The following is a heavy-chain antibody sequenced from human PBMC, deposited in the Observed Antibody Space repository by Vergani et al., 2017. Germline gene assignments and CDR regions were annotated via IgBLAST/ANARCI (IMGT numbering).Heavy chain of an antibody. J-gene: IGHJ4*02. Sequence: EVQLVESGGGLVQPGGSLRLSCAASGFTFSSYWMSWVRQAPGKGLEWVANIKQDGSEKYYVDSVKGRFTISRDNAENSLYLQMNSLRAEDTAVYYCARPSWSGYCGGFDYWGQGTLVTVSS. CDR1: GFTFSSYW. CDR2: IKQDGSEK. CDR3: ARPSWSGYCGGFDY. V-gene: IGHV3-7*01. D-gene: IGHD3-3*01.